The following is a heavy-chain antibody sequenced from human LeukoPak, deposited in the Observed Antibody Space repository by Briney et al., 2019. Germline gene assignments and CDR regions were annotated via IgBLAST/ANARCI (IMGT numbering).Heavy chain of an antibody. J-gene: IGHJ5*02. D-gene: IGHD5-12*01. CDR1: GGSISSSSYY. CDR2: IYYSGST. Sequence: SETLSLTCTVSGGSISSSSYYWGWIRQPPGKGLEWIGSIYYSGSTYYNPSLKSRVTISVDTSKNQFSLKLSSVTAADTAVYYCARDLPLGYVPSWFDPWGQGTLVTVSS. V-gene: IGHV4-39*07. CDR3: ARDLPLGYVPSWFDP.